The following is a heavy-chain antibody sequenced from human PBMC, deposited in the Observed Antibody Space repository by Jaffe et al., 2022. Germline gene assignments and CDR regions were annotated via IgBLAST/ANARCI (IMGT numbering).Heavy chain of an antibody. J-gene: IGHJ6*03. CDR3: ARHVLREGTTGTTLYYYYYYMDV. V-gene: IGHV4-39*01. CDR1: GGSISSSSYY. CDR2: IYYSGST. D-gene: IGHD1-1*01. Sequence: QLQLQESGPGLVKPSETLSLTCTVSGGSISSSSYYWGWIRQPPGKGLEWIGSIYYSGSTYYNPSLKSRVTISVDTSKNQFSLKLSSVTAADTAVYYCARHVLREGTTGTTLYYYYYYMDVWGKGTTVTVSS.